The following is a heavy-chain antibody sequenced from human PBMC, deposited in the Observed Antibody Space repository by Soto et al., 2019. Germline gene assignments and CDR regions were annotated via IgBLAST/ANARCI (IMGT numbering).Heavy chain of an antibody. CDR2: ILVDGRA. D-gene: IGHD2-8*02. CDR1: GFICSSYD. J-gene: IGHJ3*02. CDR3: AKATATGGGAFDI. V-gene: IGHV3-23*01. Sequence: GGSLRLSCAASGFICSSYDMSWVRQAPGKGLEWVSTILVDGRAFYVDSVKGRFTISRDTSQNTVYLQMNSLTAGDTALYYCAKATATGGGAFDICGQGTMVTVSS.